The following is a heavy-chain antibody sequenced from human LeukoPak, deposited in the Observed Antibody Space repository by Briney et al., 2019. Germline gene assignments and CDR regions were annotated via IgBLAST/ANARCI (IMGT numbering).Heavy chain of an antibody. J-gene: IGHJ4*02. Sequence: GGSLRLSCAASGFTFEDYGMHWVRQTPGKGLEWVSGISWDSSKIDYADSVKGRFTISRDNAKNSLYLQMNSLRVEDTALYYCAKDYSRGDYYGSGSDFDYWGQGTLVTVSS. D-gene: IGHD3-10*01. CDR3: AKDYSRGDYYGSGSDFDY. CDR2: ISWDSSKI. CDR1: GFTFEDYG. V-gene: IGHV3-9*01.